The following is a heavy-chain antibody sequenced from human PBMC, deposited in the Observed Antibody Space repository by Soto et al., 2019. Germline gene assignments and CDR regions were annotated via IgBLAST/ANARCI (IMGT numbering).Heavy chain of an antibody. J-gene: IGHJ4*02. CDR1: GGSISGYY. CDR3: ARVQMATLYFDY. D-gene: IGHD5-12*01. CDR2: IYYSGTH. V-gene: IGHV4-59*01. Sequence: SETLSPTCTVSGGSISGYYWSWVRQPPGKGLEWIGYIYYSGTHNYNPSLKSRLTISVDTSKNQFSLELNSVTAADTAVYYCARVQMATLYFDYWGQGTLVTVSS.